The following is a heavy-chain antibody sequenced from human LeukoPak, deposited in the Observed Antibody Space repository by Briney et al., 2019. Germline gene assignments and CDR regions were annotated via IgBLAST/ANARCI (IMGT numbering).Heavy chain of an antibody. CDR3: ARDSDILTGYFDY. Sequence: PGGSLRLSCAASGFTVSSNYMSWVRQAPGKGLEWVSVIYSGGSTYYADSVKGRFTISRDNFKNTLYLQMNSLRAEDTAVYYCARDSDILTGYFDYWGQGTLVTVSS. CDR2: IYSGGST. D-gene: IGHD3-9*01. J-gene: IGHJ4*02. CDR1: GFTVSSNY. V-gene: IGHV3-66*01.